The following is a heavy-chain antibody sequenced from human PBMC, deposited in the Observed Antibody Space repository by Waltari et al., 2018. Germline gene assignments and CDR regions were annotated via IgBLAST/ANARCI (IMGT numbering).Heavy chain of an antibody. V-gene: IGHV3-30-3*01. J-gene: IGHJ4*02. CDR3: ARDLDY. CDR2: ISYYGSNK. Sequence: QVQLVESGGGVVQPGRSLRLSCAASGFTFSSYVMHWVRQAPGKGLEWVAVISYYGSNKYYADSVKGRFTISRDNSKITLYLQMNSLRAEDTAVYYCARDLDYWGQGTLVTVSS. CDR1: GFTFSSYV.